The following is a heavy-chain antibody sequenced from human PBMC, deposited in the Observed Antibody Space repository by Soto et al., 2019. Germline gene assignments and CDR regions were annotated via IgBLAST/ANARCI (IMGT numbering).Heavy chain of an antibody. V-gene: IGHV1-18*01. CDR1: GYTFTSYG. Sequence: GASVKVSCKASGYTFTSYGISWVRQAPGQGLEWMGWISAYNGNTNYAQKLQGRVTMTTDTSTSTAYMELRSLRSDDTAVYYCAAGSVVHSETLLGMDDWGQGTLVTVSS. J-gene: IGHJ4*02. D-gene: IGHD2-2*01. CDR2: ISAYNGNT. CDR3: AAGSVVHSETLLGMDD.